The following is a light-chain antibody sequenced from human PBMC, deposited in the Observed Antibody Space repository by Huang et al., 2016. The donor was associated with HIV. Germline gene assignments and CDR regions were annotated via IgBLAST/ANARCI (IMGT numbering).Light chain of an antibody. J-gene: IGKJ2*01. CDR3: QHRSNWPPYT. CDR1: HSVSSH. CDR2: DAS. V-gene: IGKV3-11*01. Sequence: EIVLTQSPATLSLSPGARATLSCRASHSVSSHLAWYQQKPGQAPRLLIYDASNRATGIPVRFSGSGSGTDFTLTIGSLEPGDSAIYYCQHRSNWPPYTFGQGTKLEIK.